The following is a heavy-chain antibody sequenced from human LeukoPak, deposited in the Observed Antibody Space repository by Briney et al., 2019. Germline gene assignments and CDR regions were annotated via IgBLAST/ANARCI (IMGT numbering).Heavy chain of an antibody. V-gene: IGHV4-4*07. Sequence: PSETLSLTCTVSGGSISSYCWGWIRQPAGQGLEWIGRICTSGTTNYNPSLKSRVTMSVDTSKNQFSLMLDSVTAADTAVYYCARHTTVTAPFDYWGQGTLVTVSS. CDR3: ARHTTVTAPFDY. CDR2: ICTSGTT. D-gene: IGHD4-17*01. J-gene: IGHJ4*02. CDR1: GGSISSYC.